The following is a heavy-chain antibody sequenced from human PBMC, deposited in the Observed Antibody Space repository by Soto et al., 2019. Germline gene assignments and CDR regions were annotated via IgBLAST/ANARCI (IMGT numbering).Heavy chain of an antibody. CDR1: GYTLTELS. CDR2: FDPEDGET. Sequence: GASVKVSCKVSGYTLTELSMHWVRQAPGKGLEWMGGFDPEDGETIYAQKFQGRVTMTEDTSTDTAYMELSSLRSEDTAVYYCATQALYCGSTSCYGSLMYYFDYWGQGTLVTVSS. D-gene: IGHD2-2*01. CDR3: ATQALYCGSTSCYGSLMYYFDY. J-gene: IGHJ4*02. V-gene: IGHV1-24*01.